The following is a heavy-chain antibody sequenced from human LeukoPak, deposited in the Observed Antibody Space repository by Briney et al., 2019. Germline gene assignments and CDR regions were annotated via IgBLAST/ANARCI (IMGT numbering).Heavy chain of an antibody. CDR2: INHSRST. D-gene: IGHD3-10*01. CDR1: GGSFSGYY. CDR3: ARDRTVRGVIVDAFDI. V-gene: IGHV4-34*01. Sequence: SSETLSLTCAVYGGSFSGYYWSWIRQPPGKGLEWIGEINHSRSTNYNPSLKSRVTISVDTSKNQFSLKLSSVTAADTAVYYCARDRTVRGVIVDAFDIWGQGTMVTVSS. J-gene: IGHJ3*02.